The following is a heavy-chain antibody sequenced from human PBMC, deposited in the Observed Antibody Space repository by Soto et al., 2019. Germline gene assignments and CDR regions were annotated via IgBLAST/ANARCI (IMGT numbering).Heavy chain of an antibody. CDR3: ATRDIVVVPAAPLYYGMDV. D-gene: IGHD2-2*01. CDR2: IIPILGIA. CDR1: GGTFSSYT. V-gene: IGHV1-69*02. J-gene: IGHJ6*02. Sequence: QVQLVQSGAEVKKPGSSVKVSCKASGGTFSSYTISWVRQAPGQGLEWMGRIIPILGIANYAQKFQGRVTITADKSTSTAYMELSSLRSEDTAVYYCATRDIVVVPAAPLYYGMDVWGQGTTVTVSS.